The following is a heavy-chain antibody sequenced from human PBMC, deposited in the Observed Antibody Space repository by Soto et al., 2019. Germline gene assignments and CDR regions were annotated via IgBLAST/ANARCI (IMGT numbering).Heavy chain of an antibody. Sequence: QVQLVQSGAEVKKPGSSVKVSCKASGGTFGSYAISWVRQAPGQGLEWMGGIIPIPGTANYAQKFQGRVTIAAAESTSTAYMKLSSLRSEDTAVYYCARSQGSSTSLEIYYYYYYGMDAWGQGTTVTVSS. CDR1: GGTFGSYA. V-gene: IGHV1-69*01. J-gene: IGHJ6*02. CDR3: ARSQGSSTSLEIYYYYYYGMDA. CDR2: IIPIPGTA. D-gene: IGHD2-2*01.